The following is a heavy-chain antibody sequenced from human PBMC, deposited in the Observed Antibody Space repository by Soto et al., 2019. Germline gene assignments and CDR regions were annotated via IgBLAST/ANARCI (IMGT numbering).Heavy chain of an antibody. CDR1: GSKFTSSW. CDR2: IYPGDSDT. V-gene: IGHV5-51*01. CDR3: ARQHLHASEFDY. Sequence: EAQLVQSGAEVKKPGESLKISCKGSGSKFTSSWIGWVRQMPGKGLEWMGAIYPGDSDTRYSPSFQGQVSISADKSISTAYLQWSSLKASDTAIYYCARQHLHASEFDYWGQGTLVTVSS. D-gene: IGHD4-4*01. J-gene: IGHJ4*02.